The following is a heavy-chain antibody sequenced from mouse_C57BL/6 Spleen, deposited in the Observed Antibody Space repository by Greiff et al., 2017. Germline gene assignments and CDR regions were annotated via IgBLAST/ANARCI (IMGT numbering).Heavy chain of an antibody. CDR3: TRDPFYDYGFAY. D-gene: IGHD2-4*01. CDR2: ISSGGDYI. V-gene: IGHV5-9-1*02. CDR1: GFTFSSYA. J-gene: IGHJ3*01. Sequence: EVQLVESGEGLVKPGGSLKLSCAASGFTFSSYAMSWVRQTPEKRLEWVAYISSGGDYIYYADTVKGRFTISRDNARNTLYLQMSSLKSEDTAMYYCTRDPFYDYGFAYWGQGTLVTVSA.